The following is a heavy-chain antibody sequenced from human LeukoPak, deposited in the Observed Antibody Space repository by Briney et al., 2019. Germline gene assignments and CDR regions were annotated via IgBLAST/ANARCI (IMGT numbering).Heavy chain of an antibody. CDR1: GYTFTGYY. J-gene: IGHJ4*02. CDR3: ARDYKIPQQYCSITSCYLFDY. Sequence: ASVKVSCKASGYTFTGYYMHWVRQAPGQGLEWMGIIYPSDGSTTYAQDFQGRVTMTRDTSTSTVYMELSSLRSEDTAVYYCARDYKIPQQYCSITSCYLFDYWGQGTLVTVSS. D-gene: IGHD2-2*01. V-gene: IGHV1-46*01. CDR2: IYPSDGST.